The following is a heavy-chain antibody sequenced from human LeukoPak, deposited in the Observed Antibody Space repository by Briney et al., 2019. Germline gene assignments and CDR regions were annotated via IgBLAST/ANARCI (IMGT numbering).Heavy chain of an antibody. CDR2: IYTSGST. J-gene: IGHJ4*02. CDR1: GGSFSGYY. CDR3: ARAGYGDSDFDY. D-gene: IGHD4-17*01. V-gene: IGHV4-59*10. Sequence: PSETLSLTCAVYGGSFSGYYWSWIRQPAGKGLEWIGRIYTSGSTNYNPSLKSRVTMSVDTSKNQFSLKLNSVTAADTAVYYCARAGYGDSDFDYWGQGTLVTVSS.